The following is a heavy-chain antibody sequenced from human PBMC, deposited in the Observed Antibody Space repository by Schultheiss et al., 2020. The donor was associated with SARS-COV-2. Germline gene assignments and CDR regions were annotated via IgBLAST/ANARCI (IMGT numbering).Heavy chain of an antibody. D-gene: IGHD1-1*01. CDR2: IYYSGST. V-gene: IGHV4-31*02. CDR1: GYSISSGGYY. J-gene: IGHJ6*02. CDR3: ARDTPSWNDEDYYYGMDV. Sequence: SQTLSLTCAVSGYSISSGGYYWSWIRQHPGKGLEWIGYIYYSGSTYYNPSLKSRVTISVDTSKNQFSLKLSSVTAADTAVYYCARDTPSWNDEDYYYGMDVWGQGTTVTVSS.